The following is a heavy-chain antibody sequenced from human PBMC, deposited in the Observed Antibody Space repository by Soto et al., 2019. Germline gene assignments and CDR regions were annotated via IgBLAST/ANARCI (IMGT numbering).Heavy chain of an antibody. CDR1: GGTFSSYA. J-gene: IGHJ6*02. CDR3: ARSQGSSTSLEIYYYYYYGMDV. V-gene: IGHV1-69*01. Sequence: QVQLVQSGAEVKKPGSSVKVSCKASGGTFSSYAISWVRQAPGQGLEWMGGIIPISGTANYAQKLKGRGTITTDESTSTAYMEMSSLRSEDTAVYYCARSQGSSTSLEIYYYYYYGMDVWGQGTTVTVSS. D-gene: IGHD2-2*01. CDR2: IIPISGTA.